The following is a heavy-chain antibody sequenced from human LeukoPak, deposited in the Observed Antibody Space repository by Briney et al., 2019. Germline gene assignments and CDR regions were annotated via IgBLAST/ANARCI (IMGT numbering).Heavy chain of an antibody. Sequence: RASVKVSCKTSGYTVTNYDINWVRQATGQGLEWMGWMNPNSGNTGYTQKFQGRVSMTRDTSISTAYMELSSLRSEDTAVYYCAIVYYDNSGSPSWYFDLWGRGTLVTVSS. CDR2: MNPNSGNT. J-gene: IGHJ2*01. V-gene: IGHV1-8*01. CDR1: GYTVTNYD. CDR3: AIVYYDNSGSPSWYFDL. D-gene: IGHD3-22*01.